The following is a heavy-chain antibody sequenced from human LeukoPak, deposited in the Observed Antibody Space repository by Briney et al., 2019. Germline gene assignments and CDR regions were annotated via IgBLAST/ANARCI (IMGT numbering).Heavy chain of an antibody. Sequence: GASVKVSCKASGYTFTSYYMHWVRQAPGQGLEWMGIINPSGGSTSYAQKFQGRVTMTRDMSTSTVYMELSSLRSEDTAVYYCARECLVDSGSCLDAFDIWGQGTMVTVSS. D-gene: IGHD1-26*01. J-gene: IGHJ3*02. CDR2: INPSGGST. CDR3: ARECLVDSGSCLDAFDI. V-gene: IGHV1-46*01. CDR1: GYTFTSYY.